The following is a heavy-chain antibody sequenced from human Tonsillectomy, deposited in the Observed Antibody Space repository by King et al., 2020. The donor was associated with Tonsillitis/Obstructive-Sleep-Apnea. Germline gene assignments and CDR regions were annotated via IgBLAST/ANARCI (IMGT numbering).Heavy chain of an antibody. J-gene: IGHJ4*02. CDR3: ARDYHGMASVYYFND. CDR1: GFTVSSNY. V-gene: IGHV3-66*01. CDR2: IYSGGGT. Sequence: VQLVESGGGLVQPGGSLRLSCAASGFTVSSNYMSWVRQAPGKGLEWVSVIYSGGGTYYADSVKGRFTISRDNSKNTLYLQMNSLRAEDTAVYYCARDYHGMASVYYFNDWGQGTLVTVSS. D-gene: IGHD5-24*01.